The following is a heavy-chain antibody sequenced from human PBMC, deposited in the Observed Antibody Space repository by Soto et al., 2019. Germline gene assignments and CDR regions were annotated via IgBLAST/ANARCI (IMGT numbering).Heavy chain of an antibody. CDR2: IIPILGTA. D-gene: IGHD1-1*01. CDR1: GGTFSSYT. V-gene: IGHV1-69*08. J-gene: IGHJ6*02. CDR3: ARCNWNAHYGMDV. Sequence: EASVKVSCKASGGTFSSYTISWVRQAPGQGLEWMGRIIPILGTANYAQKFQGRVTITADESTSTAYMELSSLRSEDTAVYYCARCNWNAHYGMDVWGQGTTVTVSS.